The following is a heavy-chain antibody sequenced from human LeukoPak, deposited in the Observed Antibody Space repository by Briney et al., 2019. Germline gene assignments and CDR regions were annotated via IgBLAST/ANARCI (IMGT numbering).Heavy chain of an antibody. Sequence: SETLSLTCTVSGGSISSGGYYWSWIRQHPGKGLEWIGYIYYSGSTYYNPSLKSRVTISVDTSKNQFSLKLSSVTAADTAVYYCARQVAAAGTWYFDYWGQGTLVTVSP. CDR1: GGSISSGGYY. V-gene: IGHV4-31*03. CDR2: IYYSGST. J-gene: IGHJ4*02. D-gene: IGHD6-13*01. CDR3: ARQVAAAGTWYFDY.